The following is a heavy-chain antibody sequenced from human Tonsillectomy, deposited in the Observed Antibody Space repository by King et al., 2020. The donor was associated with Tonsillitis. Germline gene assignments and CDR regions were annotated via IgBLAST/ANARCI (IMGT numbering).Heavy chain of an antibody. CDR1: GGSISSYY. CDR2: IYYSGST. J-gene: IGHJ4*02. D-gene: IGHD2-15*01. CDR3: ARGAGVVATPPLVFDY. V-gene: IGHV4-59*01. Sequence: QLQESGPGLVKPSETLSLTCTVSGGSISSYYWSWIRQPPGKGLEWIGYIYYSGSTNYNPSLKSRVTISVDTSKNQFSLKLSSVTAADTAVYYCARGAGVVATPPLVFDYWGQGTLVTVSS.